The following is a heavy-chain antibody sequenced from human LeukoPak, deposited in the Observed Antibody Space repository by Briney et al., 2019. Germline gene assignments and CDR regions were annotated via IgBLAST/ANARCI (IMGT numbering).Heavy chain of an antibody. V-gene: IGHV3-23*01. CDR2: IFPSGGEI. Sequence: GGSLRLSCAASGFTFSTFAMIWVRQPPGKGLEWVSSIFPSGGEIHYADSVRGRFTISRDNSKSTLSLQMNSLGAEDTVIYYCATYRQVLLPFESWGQGTLVTVSS. D-gene: IGHD2-8*02. J-gene: IGHJ4*02. CDR1: GFTFSTFA. CDR3: ATYRQVLLPFES.